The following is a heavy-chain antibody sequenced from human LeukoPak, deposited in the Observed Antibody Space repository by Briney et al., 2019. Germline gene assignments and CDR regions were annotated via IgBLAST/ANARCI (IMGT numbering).Heavy chain of an antibody. CDR1: GFTFSDYY. V-gene: IGHV3-11*01. CDR2: ISGSGSDL. J-gene: IGHJ6*02. Sequence: GGSLRLSCVACGFTFSDYYMNWIRQAPGRGLEWVSYISGSGSDLYCADSVKGRFTISRDNAKNSLYLQMNSLRAEDTAVYYCARSIGSYYTMDVWGQGTTVTVSS. CDR3: ARSIGSYYTMDV. D-gene: IGHD3-22*01.